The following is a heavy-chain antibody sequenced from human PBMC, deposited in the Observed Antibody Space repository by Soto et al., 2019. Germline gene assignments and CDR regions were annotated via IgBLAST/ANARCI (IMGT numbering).Heavy chain of an antibody. V-gene: IGHV3-74*02. D-gene: IGHD2-15*01. CDR2: INSDGSVS. CDR1: GFTFSNYW. Sequence: EVQLVESGGGLVQPGGSLRLSCAASGFTFSNYWMYWVRQAPGKGLEWVSRINSDGSVSSHADSVKGRLTISRDNVKNTLYLHMDSLRAEDTAVYYCARGDCVGGPCYSLAGSFYYYMDVWGKGTTVTVFS. J-gene: IGHJ6*03. CDR3: ARGDCVGGPCYSLAGSFYYYMDV.